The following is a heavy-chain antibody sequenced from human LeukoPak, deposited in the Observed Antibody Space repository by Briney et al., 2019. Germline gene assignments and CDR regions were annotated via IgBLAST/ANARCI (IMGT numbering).Heavy chain of an antibody. J-gene: IGHJ6*02. Sequence: GGSLRLSCAASGFTFSSYGMNWVRQAPGKGLEWVSSISSSSSYIYYADSVKGRFTISGDNAKNSLYLQMNSLRAEDTAVYYCARDTTYSSSWFDGYYYYGMDVWGQGTTVTVSS. CDR2: ISSSSSYI. V-gene: IGHV3-21*01. D-gene: IGHD6-13*01. CDR1: GFTFSSYG. CDR3: ARDTTYSSSWFDGYYYYGMDV.